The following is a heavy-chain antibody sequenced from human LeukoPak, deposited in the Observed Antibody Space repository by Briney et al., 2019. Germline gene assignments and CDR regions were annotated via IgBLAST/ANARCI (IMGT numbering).Heavy chain of an antibody. D-gene: IGHD2-15*01. CDR1: GYTFTTSG. J-gene: IGHJ3*02. CDR2: ISAYDGNT. CDR3: ARGVGSAFDI. V-gene: IGHV1-18*01. Sequence: ASVKVSCKASGYTFTTSGISWVRQAPGQGLEWMGWISAYDGNTDYAQKLQGRVTMTTDTSTGTAYMELRSLRFEDTAVYYCARGVGSAFDIWGQGTMGTVSS.